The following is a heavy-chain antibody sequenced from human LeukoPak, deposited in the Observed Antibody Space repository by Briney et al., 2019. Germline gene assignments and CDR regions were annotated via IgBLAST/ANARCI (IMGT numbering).Heavy chain of an antibody. CDR1: GFTFSSYA. V-gene: IGHV3-23*01. CDR3: AKGEIGFLEFLY. D-gene: IGHD3-3*01. CDR2: ISGSGGST. Sequence: QPGGSLRLSCAASGFTFSSYAMSWVRQAPGKGLECVSAISGSGGSTYYADSVKGRFTISRDNSKNTLYLQMNSLRAEDTAVYYCAKGEIGFLEFLYWGQGTLVTVSS. J-gene: IGHJ4*02.